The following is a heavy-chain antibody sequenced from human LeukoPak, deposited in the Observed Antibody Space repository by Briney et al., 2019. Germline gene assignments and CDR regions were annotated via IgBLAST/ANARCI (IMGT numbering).Heavy chain of an antibody. J-gene: IGHJ3*02. V-gene: IGHV3-30*02. Sequence: GGSLRLSCAASGFTFSSYGMHWVRQAPGKGLEWVAFIRYDGSNKYYADSVKGRFTISRDNAKNSLYLQMNSLRAEDTALYYCAKAGYSYGSKDAFDIWGQGTMVTVSS. D-gene: IGHD5-18*01. CDR1: GFTFSSYG. CDR2: IRYDGSNK. CDR3: AKAGYSYGSKDAFDI.